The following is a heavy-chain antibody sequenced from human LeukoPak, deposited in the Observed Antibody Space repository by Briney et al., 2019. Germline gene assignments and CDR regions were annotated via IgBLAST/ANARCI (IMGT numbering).Heavy chain of an antibody. Sequence: SETLSLTCTVSGGSISNDNYYWGWIRQPPGKGLEWLGNIYYSGATYYNPSLKSRVTISVDMSKNQFSLKLSFVTAAVTAVYYCASLKEGGVAHWFDPWGQGALVTVSP. CDR1: GGSISNDNYY. J-gene: IGHJ5*02. CDR2: IYYSGAT. CDR3: ASLKEGGVAHWFDP. V-gene: IGHV4-39*01. D-gene: IGHD3-3*01.